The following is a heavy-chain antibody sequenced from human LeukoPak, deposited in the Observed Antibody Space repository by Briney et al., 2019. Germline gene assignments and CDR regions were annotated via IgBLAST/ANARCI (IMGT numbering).Heavy chain of an antibody. CDR1: GYTFTSYG. Sequence: GASVKVSCKASGYTFTSYGISWVRQAPGQGLEWMGWISAYNGNTNYAQKLQGRVTMTTDTSTSTAYMELRSLRSDDTAVYYCARGIVVVVAATLSIDWFDPWGQGTLVTVSS. CDR3: ARGIVVVVAATLSIDWFDP. D-gene: IGHD2-15*01. V-gene: IGHV1-18*01. CDR2: ISAYNGNT. J-gene: IGHJ5*02.